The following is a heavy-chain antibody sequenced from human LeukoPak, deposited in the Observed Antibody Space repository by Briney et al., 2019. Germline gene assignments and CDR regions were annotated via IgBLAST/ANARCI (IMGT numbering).Heavy chain of an antibody. J-gene: IGHJ4*02. CDR3: ARTRPYSGSFDY. CDR2: INHSGST. CDR1: GGSFSGYY. V-gene: IGHV4-34*01. Sequence: PSETLSLTCAVYGGSFSGYYWSWIRQPPGKGLEWIGVINHSGSTNYDPSLKSRVTISVDTSKNQFSLKLSSVTAADTAVYYCARTRPYSGSFDYWGQGTLVTVSS. D-gene: IGHD1-26*01.